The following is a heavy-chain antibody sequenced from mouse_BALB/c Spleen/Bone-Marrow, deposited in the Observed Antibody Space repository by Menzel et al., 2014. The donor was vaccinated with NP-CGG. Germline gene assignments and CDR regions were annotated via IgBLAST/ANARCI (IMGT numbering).Heavy chain of an antibody. Sequence: EVQRVESGGGLVKPGGSLKLSCAASGFTFSSYTMSWVRQTPEKRLEWVATISSGGSYTYYPDSVKGRFTISRDNAKNTLYPQMSSLKSEGTAMYYCTREDTNWDFDYWGQGTTLTVSS. CDR3: TREDTNWDFDY. CDR2: ISSGGSYT. D-gene: IGHD4-1*01. CDR1: GFTFSSYT. J-gene: IGHJ2*01. V-gene: IGHV5-6-4*01.